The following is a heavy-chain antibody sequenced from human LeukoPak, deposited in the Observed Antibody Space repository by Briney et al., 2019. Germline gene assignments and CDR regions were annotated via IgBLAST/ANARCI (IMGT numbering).Heavy chain of an antibody. Sequence: GGSLRLSCAASGFTFDDYAMHWVRQAPGKGLEWVSLISGDGGSTYYADSVKGRFTISRDNGKNSLYLQMNSLRTEDTALYYCAKEGFRGDYYGMDVWGQGTTVTVSS. CDR3: AKEGFRGDYYGMDV. V-gene: IGHV3-43*02. CDR1: GFTFDDYA. J-gene: IGHJ6*02. CDR2: ISGDGGST. D-gene: IGHD3-10*01.